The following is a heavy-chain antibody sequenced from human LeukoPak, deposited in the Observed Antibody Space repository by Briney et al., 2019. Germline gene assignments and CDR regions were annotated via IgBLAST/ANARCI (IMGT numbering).Heavy chain of an antibody. J-gene: IGHJ5*02. Sequence: SETLSLTCTASGGSISSFYWSWIRQPAGEGLEWIGRIYVSGSSNYNPSLKSRVTMSVDTSKNQFSLKLNSVTAADTAVYYCARGFDWFDPWGQGTLVTVSS. D-gene: IGHD3-16*01. V-gene: IGHV4-4*07. CDR2: IYVSGSS. CDR3: ARGFDWFDP. CDR1: GGSISSFY.